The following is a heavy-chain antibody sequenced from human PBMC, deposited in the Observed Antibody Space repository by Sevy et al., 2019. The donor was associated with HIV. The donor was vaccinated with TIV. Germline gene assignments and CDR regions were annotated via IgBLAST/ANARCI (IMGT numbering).Heavy chain of an antibody. Sequence: GSVKVSCKVFGYSLRKLSMHWVRQAPGKGLEWMGSLDPGNGEITYAQTLQGRVTMTEDTSTDTAYMELSSLTSEDTATYYCATVGLGYYSGSSYYDGDWFDPWGQGTLVTVSS. V-gene: IGHV1-24*01. D-gene: IGHD2-15*01. CDR2: LDPGNGEI. CDR1: GYSLRKLS. CDR3: ATVGLGYYSGSSYYDGDWFDP. J-gene: IGHJ5*02.